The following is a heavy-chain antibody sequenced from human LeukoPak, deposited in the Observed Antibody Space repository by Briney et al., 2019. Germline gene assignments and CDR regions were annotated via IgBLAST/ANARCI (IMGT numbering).Heavy chain of an antibody. CDR1: GFTLSAYA. CDR2: ISEDGGAR. V-gene: IGHV3-23*01. J-gene: IGHJ4*02. CDR3: AKESLPHRGYYFDS. Sequence: GGSLRLSCAASGFTLSAYAMSWVRQAPGKGLEWVSAISEDGGARLYADSVKGRFTLSRDNSENTVSLQVNSLRAGDTAVYFCAKESLPHRGYYFDSWGRGTLITVSS. D-gene: IGHD3-22*01.